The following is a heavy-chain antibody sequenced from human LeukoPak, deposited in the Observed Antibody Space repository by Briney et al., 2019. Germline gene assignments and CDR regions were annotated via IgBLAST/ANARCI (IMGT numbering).Heavy chain of an antibody. Sequence: GASVKVSCKASGGTFSSYAISWVRQAPGQGLEWMGRIIPILGIANYAQKSQGRVTMTRDTSISTAYMELSRLRSDDTAVYYCARDLSKQLVLGYWGQGTLVTVSS. CDR2: IIPILGIA. V-gene: IGHV1-69*04. D-gene: IGHD6-6*01. CDR1: GGTFSSYA. CDR3: ARDLSKQLVLGY. J-gene: IGHJ4*02.